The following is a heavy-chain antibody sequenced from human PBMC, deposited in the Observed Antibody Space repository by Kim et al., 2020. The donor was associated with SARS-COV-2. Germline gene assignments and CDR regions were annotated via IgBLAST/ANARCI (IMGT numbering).Heavy chain of an antibody. D-gene: IGHD3-3*02. J-gene: IGHJ4*02. CDR3: ARADSPFLEWLLYFFDY. CDR2: INSDGSST. V-gene: IGHV3-74*01. Sequence: GGSLRLSCAASGFTFSSYWMHWVRQAPGKGLVWVSRINSDGSSTSYADSVKGRFTISRDNAKNTLYLQMNSLRAEDTAVYYCARADSPFLEWLLYFFDYWGQGTLVTVSS. CDR1: GFTFSSYW.